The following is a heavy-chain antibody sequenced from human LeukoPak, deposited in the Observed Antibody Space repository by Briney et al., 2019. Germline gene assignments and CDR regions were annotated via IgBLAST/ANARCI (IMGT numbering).Heavy chain of an antibody. D-gene: IGHD3-22*01. V-gene: IGHV1-46*01. Sequence: ASVKVSCKASGYTFTRNYIHWVRQAPGQGLEWMGGINPSAGDTFYAQKFQDRVTVTRDTSTSTVYMELSSLRSEDTAVYYCARDLRELRYFESSGSDYWGQGTLVTVSS. CDR2: INPSAGDT. CDR1: GYTFTRNY. CDR3: ARDLRELRYFESSGSDY. J-gene: IGHJ4*02.